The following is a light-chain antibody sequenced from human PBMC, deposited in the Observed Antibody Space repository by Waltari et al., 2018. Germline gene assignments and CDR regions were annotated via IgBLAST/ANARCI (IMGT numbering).Light chain of an antibody. J-gene: IGKJ4*01. CDR1: QSVKHN. CDR3: QAYDSLPVT. Sequence: DIQMTQSPSSLSASVGYRVTITCRARQSVKHNLAWYQHAAGKAPKVLIHKASRLESGAPSRFSGSGYGTEFTLTISSLQPDDFATYYCQAYDSLPVTFGGGTKVEI. V-gene: IGKV1-5*03. CDR2: KAS.